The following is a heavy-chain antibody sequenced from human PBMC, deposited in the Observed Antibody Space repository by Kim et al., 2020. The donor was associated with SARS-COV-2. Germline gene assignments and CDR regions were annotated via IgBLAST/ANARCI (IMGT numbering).Heavy chain of an antibody. V-gene: IGHV4-59*01. CDR3: ARVTFDSFDV. D-gene: IGHD3-10*01. J-gene: IGHJ3*01. Sequence: SNASLRGRVTISVDTSKNRFSLSLSSVTAADTAVYYCARVTFDSFDVWGQGTMVTVSS.